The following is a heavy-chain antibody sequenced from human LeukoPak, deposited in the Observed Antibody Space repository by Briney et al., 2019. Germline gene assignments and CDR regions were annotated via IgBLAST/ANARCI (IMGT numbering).Heavy chain of an antibody. D-gene: IGHD3-3*01. V-gene: IGHV3-30*03. CDR1: GFTFSGYG. CDR2: IAFDGSRK. Sequence: GRSLRLSCAASGFTFSGYGMHWVRQAPGKGREWVTGIAFDGSRKHYADSVKGRFTISRDNARNTMDLQMNSLRVEDTAVYHCTRYDSSRFDPWGQGTLVIVSS. J-gene: IGHJ5*02. CDR3: TRYDSSRFDP.